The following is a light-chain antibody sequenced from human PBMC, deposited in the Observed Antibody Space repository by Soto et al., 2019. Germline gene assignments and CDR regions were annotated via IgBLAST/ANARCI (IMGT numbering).Light chain of an antibody. CDR2: SSS. V-gene: IGKV3-15*01. J-gene: IGKJ4*01. Sequence: EIVMTQYPATLSVSPGERATLSCRASQTVSNNLAWYQQKPGQAPRLLFYSSSTRATGVPARFSGSRSGTDFTPTISSLQSEDFAVYYCQQYNSWPLTFGGGTKVETK. CDR1: QTVSNN. CDR3: QQYNSWPLT.